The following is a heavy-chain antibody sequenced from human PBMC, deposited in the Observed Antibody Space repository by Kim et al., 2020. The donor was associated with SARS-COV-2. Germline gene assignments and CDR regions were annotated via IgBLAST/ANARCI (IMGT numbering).Heavy chain of an antibody. Sequence: ADSVKGRFTISRDNSKNTLYLQMNSLRAEDTAVYYCAKGANWGNYYGMDVWGQGTTVTVSS. CDR3: AKGANWGNYYGMDV. V-gene: IGHV3-30*02. J-gene: IGHJ6*02. D-gene: IGHD7-27*01.